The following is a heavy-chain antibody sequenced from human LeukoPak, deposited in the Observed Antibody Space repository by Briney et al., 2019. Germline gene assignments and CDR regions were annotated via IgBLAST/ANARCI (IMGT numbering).Heavy chain of an antibody. V-gene: IGHV5-51*01. Sequence: GESLKIFCKGSGYSFPNYWIGWVRQMPGKGLEWMGIIYPGDSDTRYSPSFQGQVTISADKSISTAYLQWSSLKASDTAMYYCASAMLRGLITRFDYWGQGTLVTVSS. CDR2: IYPGDSDT. D-gene: IGHD3-10*01. CDR1: GYSFPNYW. CDR3: ASAMLRGLITRFDY. J-gene: IGHJ4*02.